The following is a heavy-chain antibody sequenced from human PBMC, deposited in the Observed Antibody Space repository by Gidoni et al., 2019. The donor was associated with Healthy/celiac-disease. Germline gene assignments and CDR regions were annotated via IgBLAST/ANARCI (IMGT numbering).Heavy chain of an antibody. J-gene: IGHJ3*02. CDR3: ARSGTHVDTAMVKGAFDI. CDR2: IIPIFGTA. D-gene: IGHD5-18*01. CDR1: GGTFSSYA. Sequence: QVQLVQSGAEVKKPGSSVKVSCKASGGTFSSYATSWVRQAPGQGLEWMGGIIPIFGTANYAQKFQGRVTITADESTSTAYMELSSLRSEDTAVYYCARSGTHVDTAMVKGAFDIWGQGTMVTVSS. V-gene: IGHV1-69*01.